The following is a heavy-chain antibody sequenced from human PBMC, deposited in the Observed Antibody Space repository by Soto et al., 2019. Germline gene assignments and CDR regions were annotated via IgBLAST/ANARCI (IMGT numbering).Heavy chain of an antibody. CDR2: IRGTGLNT. J-gene: IGHJ5*02. Sequence: PWGSLSLLCGRSFLPFKSFAINSVRQAPGKGLEWVSVIRGTGLNTYYAASVKGRFTISRDNSKNTVYLQMDSLRVEDTAVYYCSKRASPVTIDNWFDPWGPGTKVTRSS. D-gene: IGHD4-17*01. V-gene: IGHV3-23*01. CDR3: SKRASPVTIDNWFDP. CDR1: FLPFKSFA.